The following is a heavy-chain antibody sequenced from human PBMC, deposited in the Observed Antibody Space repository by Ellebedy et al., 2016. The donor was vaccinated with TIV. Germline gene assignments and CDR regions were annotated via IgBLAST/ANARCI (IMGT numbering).Heavy chain of an antibody. CDR2: ISPRGTT. CDR1: GGSTTNGNYS. D-gene: IGHD4-17*01. CDR3: TRPNGGDYAFDI. Sequence: SETLSLTXSVSGGSTTNGNYSWSWIRQPAGKGLEWNGLISPRGTTNYNPSLNSRVTMSIDTSKNQLSLQVRSVTAADTAVYYCTRPNGGDYAFDIWGQGTMVTVSS. J-gene: IGHJ3*02. V-gene: IGHV4-61*02.